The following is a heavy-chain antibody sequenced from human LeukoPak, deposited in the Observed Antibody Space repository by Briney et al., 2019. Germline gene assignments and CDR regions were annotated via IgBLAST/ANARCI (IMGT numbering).Heavy chain of an antibody. J-gene: IGHJ6*03. D-gene: IGHD2-15*01. Sequence: PGRCLSLSCSASGFTFTTYGTNCVRQAPGKGLEWGSGIGGSGSGTYYADSVKGRFTISRDNSKNTLYLQMNSLRAEDTGVYYCARDSAIVVLAYMDVWGKGTTVTVSS. CDR3: ARDSAIVVLAYMDV. CDR1: GFTFTTYG. V-gene: IGHV3-23*01. CDR2: IGGSGSGT.